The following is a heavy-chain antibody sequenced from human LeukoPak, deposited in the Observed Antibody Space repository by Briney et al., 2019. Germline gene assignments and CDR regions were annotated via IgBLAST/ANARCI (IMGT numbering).Heavy chain of an antibody. D-gene: IGHD3-10*01. CDR3: ARSITMVRGVRSYYYYGMDV. CDR2: ISYDGSNK. Sequence: PGGSLRLSCAASGFTFSSYAMHWVRQAPGKGLEWVAVISYDGSNKYYADSVKGRFTISRDNSKNTLYLQMNSLRAEDTAVYYCARSITMVRGVRSYYYYGMDVWGQGTTVTVSS. J-gene: IGHJ6*02. V-gene: IGHV3-30-3*01. CDR1: GFTFSSYA.